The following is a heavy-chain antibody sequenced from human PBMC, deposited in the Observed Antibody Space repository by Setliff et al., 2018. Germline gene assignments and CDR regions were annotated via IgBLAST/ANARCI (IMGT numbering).Heavy chain of an antibody. CDR3: AKDKYSSGPDAFHI. Sequence: PGGSLRLSCAASGFTFSSYSMNWVRQAPGKGLEWISSISSSSIYIAYADSVKGRFTISRDNARNSLYLQMNSLRVEDTAVYYCAKDKYSSGPDAFHIWGQGTMVTVSS. J-gene: IGHJ3*02. D-gene: IGHD3-22*01. CDR2: ISSSSIYI. V-gene: IGHV3-21*01. CDR1: GFTFSSYS.